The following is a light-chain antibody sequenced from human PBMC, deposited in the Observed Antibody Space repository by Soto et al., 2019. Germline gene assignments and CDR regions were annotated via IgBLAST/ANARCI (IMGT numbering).Light chain of an antibody. V-gene: IGKV1-12*01. CDR1: QGLTSW. J-gene: IGKJ4*01. CDR2: AAS. CDR3: QQTSSFPLT. Sequence: DVQMTQSPSSVSAAVGDRVTITCRASQGLTSWLAWYQQKPGKAPKLLIYAASSLQSGVPSRFSGSGSGTEFPLTLHSLQPEDFATHYCQQTSSFPLTFGGGTKVEIK.